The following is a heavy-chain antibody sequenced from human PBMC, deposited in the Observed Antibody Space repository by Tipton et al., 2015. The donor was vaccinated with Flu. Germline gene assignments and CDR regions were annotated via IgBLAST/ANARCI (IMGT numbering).Heavy chain of an antibody. D-gene: IGHD6-13*01. CDR3: ARFITAAADY. CDR2: IYYSGST. CDR1: GDFISSSSYY. V-gene: IGHV4-39*07. J-gene: IGHJ4*02. Sequence: TLSLTCTVSGDFISSSSYYWGWIRQPPGKGLEWIGSIYYSGSTYYNPSLKSRVTISVDTSKNQFSLKLSSVTAADTAVYYCARFITAAADYWGQGTLVTVSS.